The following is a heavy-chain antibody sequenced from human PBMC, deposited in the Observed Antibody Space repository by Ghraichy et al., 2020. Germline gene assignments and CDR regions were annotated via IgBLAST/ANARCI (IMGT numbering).Heavy chain of an antibody. D-gene: IGHD4-17*01. Sequence: GESMNISCAASGFTFSTYAMSWVRQAPGKGLEWVSSISGSGGATYYADSVKGRFSISRENSQNTANLQMNSLRAEDTAVYFCAKDVWSGHYSGDPFEYWGQGNLGTVSS. CDR1: GFTFSTYA. CDR3: AKDVWSGHYSGDPFEY. V-gene: IGHV3-23*01. J-gene: IGHJ4*02. CDR2: ISGSGGAT.